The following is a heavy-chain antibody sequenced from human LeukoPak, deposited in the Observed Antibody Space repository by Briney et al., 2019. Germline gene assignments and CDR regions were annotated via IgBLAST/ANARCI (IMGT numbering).Heavy chain of an antibody. CDR2: IYTTGST. J-gene: IGHJ4*02. D-gene: IGHD3-3*01. Sequence: SETLSLTCTVSGGSISSYYWTWIRQPAGKGLEWIGRIYTTGSTNYNPSLNSRVTMSVDTSKNQFSLKLSSVTAADTAVYYCARGGYDFWSGYYPGQNKFDYWGQGTLVTVSS. CDR3: ARGGYDFWSGYYPGQNKFDY. V-gene: IGHV4-4*07. CDR1: GGSISSYY.